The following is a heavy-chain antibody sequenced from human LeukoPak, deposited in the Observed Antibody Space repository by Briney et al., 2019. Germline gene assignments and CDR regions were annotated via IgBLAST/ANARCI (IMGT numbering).Heavy chain of an antibody. J-gene: IGHJ4*02. CDR2: INHSGST. CDR1: GGSFSGYY. CDR3: ARHEGPIAVPYYFDY. V-gene: IGHV4-34*01. Sequence: SETLSLTCAVYGGSFSGYYWSWIRQPPGKGLEWIGEINHSGSTNYNPSLKSRVTISVDTSKNQFSLKLSSVTAADTAVYYCARHEGPIAVPYYFDYWGQGTLVTVSS. D-gene: IGHD6-19*01.